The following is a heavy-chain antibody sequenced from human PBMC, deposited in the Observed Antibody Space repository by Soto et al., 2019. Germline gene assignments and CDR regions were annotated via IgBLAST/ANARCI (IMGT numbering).Heavy chain of an antibody. CDR3: ARGIPYYDLSRVLGYCYFHL. D-gene: IGHD3-22*01. V-gene: IGHV1-69*12. CDR1: GGTFSSYA. CDR2: IIPTFGTA. J-gene: IGHJ2*01. Sequence: QVQLVQSGAEVKKPGSSVKVSCKASGGTFSSYAISWVRQAPGQGLEWMGGIIPTFGTAHYAQKLQGTVTHPADEPPRTAYTALRRLRSEYTAVYYCARGIPYYDLSRVLGYCYFHLLGRGTLVTLSS.